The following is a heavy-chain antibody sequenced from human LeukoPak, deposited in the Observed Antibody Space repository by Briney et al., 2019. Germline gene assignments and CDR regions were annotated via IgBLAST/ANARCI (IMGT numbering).Heavy chain of an antibody. J-gene: IGHJ4*02. CDR1: GGSFSGYY. CDR3: ARVGRTGTMIVVVNYYFDY. V-gene: IGHV4-34*01. D-gene: IGHD3-22*01. Sequence: SETLSLTCAVYGGSFSGYYWSWLRQPPGKGLEWIGEINHSGSTNYNPSLTSRVPIPVDTSKNQSSLTLSSVTDADTAVYYCARVGRTGTMIVVVNYYFDYWGEGTVVTVSS. CDR2: INHSGST.